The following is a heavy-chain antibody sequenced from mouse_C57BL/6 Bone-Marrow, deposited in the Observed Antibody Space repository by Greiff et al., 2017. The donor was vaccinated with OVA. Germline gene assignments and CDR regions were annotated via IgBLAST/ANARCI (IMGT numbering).Heavy chain of an antibody. D-gene: IGHD5-1*01. CDR2: INPSSGYT. Sequence: VQLQQSGAELAKPGASVKLSCKASGYTFTSYWMPWVNQRPGQGLEWIGYINPSSGYTKYNQKFKGKATLTADKSSSTAYMQLSSLTSEDSAVYYCEREGGVQRYPAYWGQGTLVTVSA. CDR3: EREGGVQRYPAY. CDR1: GYTFTSYW. J-gene: IGHJ3*01. V-gene: IGHV1-7*01.